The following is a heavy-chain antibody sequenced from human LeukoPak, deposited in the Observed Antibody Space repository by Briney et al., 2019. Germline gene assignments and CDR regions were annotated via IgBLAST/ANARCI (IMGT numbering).Heavy chain of an antibody. V-gene: IGHV4-34*01. Sequence: PSETLSLTCAVYGGSFSTYYWSWIRQSPGKGLEWIAEINHRGDTNYNPSLKSRVTISVDTSKNQFSLKLSSVTAADTAVYYCARKATYCSSTSCYENYYYYMDVWGKGTTVTVSS. J-gene: IGHJ6*03. CDR3: ARKATYCSSTSCYENYYYYMDV. D-gene: IGHD2-2*01. CDR1: GGSFSTYY. CDR2: INHRGDT.